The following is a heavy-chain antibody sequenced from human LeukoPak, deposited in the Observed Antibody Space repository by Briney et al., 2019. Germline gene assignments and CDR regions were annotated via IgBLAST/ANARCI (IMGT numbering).Heavy chain of an antibody. V-gene: IGHV3-23*01. J-gene: IGHJ4*02. CDR1: GFTFSSYA. Sequence: GGSLRLSCVASGFTFSSYAMSWVRQAPGKGLEWVSAISGSGGSTYYADSVKGRFTISRDNSKNTLYLQMNSLRAEDTAVYYCATYSSSWYCFDYWGQGTLVTVSS. D-gene: IGHD6-13*01. CDR3: ATYSSSWYCFDY. CDR2: ISGSGGST.